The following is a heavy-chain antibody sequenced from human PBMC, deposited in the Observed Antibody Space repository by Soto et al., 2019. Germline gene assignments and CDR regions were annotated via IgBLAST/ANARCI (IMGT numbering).Heavy chain of an antibody. D-gene: IGHD6-6*01. J-gene: IGHJ4*02. CDR1: GDSMNDYF. CDR3: ARGEKGSSPHF. Sequence: PSETLSLTCTVSGDSMNDYFWSWIRRPPGKGLEWIGYISYIGSTTYNPSLKSRVTISIDTSKKQFSLTLSSVTAADTAVYYCARGEKGSSPHFWGQGTPVTVSS. V-gene: IGHV4-59*01. CDR2: ISYIGST.